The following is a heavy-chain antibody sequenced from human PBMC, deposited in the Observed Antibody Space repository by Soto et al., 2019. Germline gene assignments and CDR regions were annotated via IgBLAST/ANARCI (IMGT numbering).Heavy chain of an antibody. CDR1: GLPFINAG. V-gene: IGHV3-15*01. CDR2: IKSKTDGGTT. Sequence: VGSHRLSCTASGLPFINAGMSWVRQATGKGLEWVGRIKSKTDGGTTDYAAPVKGRFTISRDDSKNTLYLQMNSLKTEDTAVYYCTTDTSDTAMVWGQGTLVTVSS. D-gene: IGHD5-18*01. J-gene: IGHJ4*02. CDR3: TTDTSDTAMV.